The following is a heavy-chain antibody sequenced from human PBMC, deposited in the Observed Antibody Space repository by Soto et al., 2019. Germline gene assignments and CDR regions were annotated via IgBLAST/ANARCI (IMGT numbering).Heavy chain of an antibody. J-gene: IGHJ2*01. CDR2: MNPGSGNV. D-gene: IGHD6-19*01. V-gene: IGHV1-8*01. Sequence: QVRLVQSGAEVKKPGASVRVSCKAFGYSFTSYDINWVRQATGQGLEWMGWMNPGSGNVGYAQKFYGRVTMTRDTSINTAYMDLSGLTPDDSAVYYCARGRGSGWKPNIWGRGTLVTVSS. CDR3: ARGRGSGWKPNI. CDR1: GYSFTSYD.